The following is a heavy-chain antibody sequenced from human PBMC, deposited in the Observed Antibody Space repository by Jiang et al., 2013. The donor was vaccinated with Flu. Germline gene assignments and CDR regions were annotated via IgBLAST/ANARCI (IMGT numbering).Heavy chain of an antibody. J-gene: IGHJ4*02. CDR2: IIPILDIA. CDR3: ARGLDYDSSGYYESYDY. D-gene: IGHD3-22*01. CDR1: GGTFSSYT. Sequence: SSVKVSCKASGGTFSSYTISWVRQAPGQGLEWMGRIIPILDIANYAQKFQGRVTITADKSTSTAYMELSSLRSEDTAVYYCARGLDYDSSGYYESYDYWGQGTLATVSS. V-gene: IGHV1-69*02.